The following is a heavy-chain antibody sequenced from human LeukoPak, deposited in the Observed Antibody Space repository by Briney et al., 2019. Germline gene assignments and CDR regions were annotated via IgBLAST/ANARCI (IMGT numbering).Heavy chain of an antibody. V-gene: IGHV4-34*01. D-gene: IGHD6-19*01. J-gene: IGHJ4*02. CDR3: ARASIAVAGARERFDY. CDR1: GGSFSGYY. CDR2: INHSGST. Sequence: KPSETLSLTCAVYGGSFSGYYWSWIRQPPVKGLEWIGEINHSGSTNYNPSLKSRVTISVDTSKNQFSLKLSSVTAADTAVYYCARASIAVAGARERFDYWGQGTLVTVSS.